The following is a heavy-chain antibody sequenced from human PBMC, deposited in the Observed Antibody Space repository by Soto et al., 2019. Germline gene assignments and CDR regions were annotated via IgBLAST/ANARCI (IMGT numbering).Heavy chain of an antibody. D-gene: IGHD6-19*01. CDR1: GGTFSSYA. V-gene: IGHV1-69*12. J-gene: IGHJ6*02. CDR3: ARGGSGRSYYYYGMDV. CDR2: IIPIFGTA. Sequence: QVQLVQSGAEVKKPGSSVKVSCKASGGTFSSYAISWVRQAPGQGLEWMGGIIPIFGTANYAQKFQGRVTITADEXTXXADMELSSLSSEDTAVYYCARGGSGRSYYYYGMDVWGQGTTVTVSS.